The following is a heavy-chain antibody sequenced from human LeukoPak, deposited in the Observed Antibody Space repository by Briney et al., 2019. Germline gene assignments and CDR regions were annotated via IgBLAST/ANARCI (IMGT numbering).Heavy chain of an antibody. CDR1: GFTFSSYS. CDR2: ISSSSSYI. CDR3: ARDLGDGYDLGSDY. D-gene: IGHD5-12*01. J-gene: IGHJ4*02. Sequence: GGSLRLPCAASGFTFSSYSMNWVRQAPGKGLEWVSSISSSSSYIYYADSVKGRFTISRDNAKNSLYLQMNSLRAEDTAVYYCARDLGDGYDLGSDYWGQGTLVTVSS. V-gene: IGHV3-21*01.